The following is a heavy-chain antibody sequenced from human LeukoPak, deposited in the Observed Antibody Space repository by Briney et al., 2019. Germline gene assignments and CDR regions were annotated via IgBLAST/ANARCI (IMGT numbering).Heavy chain of an antibody. CDR2: IRYDGSNK. J-gene: IGHJ4*02. CDR3: APRVVVITAPFDY. CDR1: GFTFSSYG. V-gene: IGHV3-30*02. Sequence: PGGSLRLSCAASGFTFSSYGMHWVRQAPGKGLEWVAFIRYDGSNKSYADSVKGRFTISRDNSKNTLYLQMNSLRAEDTAVYYCAPRVVVITAPFDYWGQGTLVTVSS. D-gene: IGHD2-21*01.